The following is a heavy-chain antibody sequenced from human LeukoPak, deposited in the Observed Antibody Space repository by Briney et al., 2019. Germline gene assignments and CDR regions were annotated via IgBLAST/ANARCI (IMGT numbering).Heavy chain of an antibody. D-gene: IGHD1-7*01. Sequence: GASVKVSCKASGYTFTEHFIHWVRQALGQGLQYMGWIHPASANTVYAQMFHGRVTLTRDTPATTTYMELSGLRSDDTAVYYCARDLRPANLWGQGTLVTVSS. CDR2: IHPASANT. CDR3: ARDLRPANL. J-gene: IGHJ4*02. CDR1: GYTFTEHF. V-gene: IGHV1-2*02.